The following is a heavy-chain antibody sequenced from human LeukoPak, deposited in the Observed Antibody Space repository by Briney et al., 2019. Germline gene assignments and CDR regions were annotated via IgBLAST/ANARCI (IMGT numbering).Heavy chain of an antibody. CDR2: TDTSGNYI. CDR1: GFTFSNYG. V-gene: IGHV3-21*01. J-gene: IGHJ3*02. CDR3: ARGRSITLLRGVAMSDGFDI. Sequence: PGGSLRLSCAASGFTFSNYGMNWVRQAPGKGLEWVSFTDTSGNYIYYGDSVKGRFTVSRDNAKNLVFLQMNGLRAEDTAVYYCARGRSITLLRGVAMSDGFDIWGQGAMVAVSS. D-gene: IGHD3-10*01.